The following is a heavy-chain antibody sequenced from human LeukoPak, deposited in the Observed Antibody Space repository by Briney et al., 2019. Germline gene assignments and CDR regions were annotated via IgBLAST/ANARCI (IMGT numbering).Heavy chain of an antibody. CDR2: VSHTSDAI. J-gene: IGHJ4*02. CDR1: GFPFSTYG. CDR3: ARASPSGYDY. V-gene: IGHV3-48*02. D-gene: IGHD3-22*01. Sequence: GSLILSCAASGFPFSTYGMNWVRQAPGKGLEWVSYVSHTSDAIYYPDSVKGRFTISRDNAKNSLYLQMNSLRDEDTAVYYCARASPSGYDYWGQGTLVTVSS.